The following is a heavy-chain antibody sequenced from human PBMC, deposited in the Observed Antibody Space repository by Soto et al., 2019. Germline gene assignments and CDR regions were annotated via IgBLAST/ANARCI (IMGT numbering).Heavy chain of an antibody. CDR1: GGSISSRSYY. V-gene: IGHV4-39*01. CDR2: IYYSWST. CDR3: ARVLDHDAFDI. Sequence: QLQLQDSVPGLVKPSETLSLTCTVPGGSISSRSYYWVWIRQPPGKALEWIGSIYYSWSTYYNPSLKSQVTISVDTSSNQFSTKLTSVTGSHTAVYYWARVLDHDAFDIWGQGRMVT. J-gene: IGHJ3*02.